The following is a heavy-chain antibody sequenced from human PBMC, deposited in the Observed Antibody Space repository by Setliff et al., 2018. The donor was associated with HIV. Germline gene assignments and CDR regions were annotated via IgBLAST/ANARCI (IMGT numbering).Heavy chain of an antibody. J-gene: IGHJ3*02. CDR1: GGSVSNSNYY. V-gene: IGHV4-39*01. CDR3: ARHHVKYTDCPSGMCYWDAFDI. CDR2: IYYSGST. D-gene: IGHD2-8*01. Sequence: SETLSLTCTVSGGSVSNSNYYWGWIRQPPGKGLEWIGSIYYSGSTYYNPSLKSRVTISVDTSKNQFSLKLTSVTAADTAVYYCARHHVKYTDCPSGMCYWDAFDIWGQGTMVT.